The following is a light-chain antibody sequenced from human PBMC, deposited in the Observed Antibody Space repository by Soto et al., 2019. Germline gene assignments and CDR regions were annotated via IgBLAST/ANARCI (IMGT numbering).Light chain of an antibody. CDR1: SSNIGANYD. CDR2: TNS. Sequence: QSALTQPPSVSGAPGQRVTISCTGSSSNIGANYDVHWYQHLPGTAPKLLIYTNSNRPSGVPDRFSGSKSGTSASLAITGLQAEDEADYYCQSYDSSLSGYVVRTGTKVTVL. CDR3: QSYDSSLSGYV. J-gene: IGLJ1*01. V-gene: IGLV1-40*01.